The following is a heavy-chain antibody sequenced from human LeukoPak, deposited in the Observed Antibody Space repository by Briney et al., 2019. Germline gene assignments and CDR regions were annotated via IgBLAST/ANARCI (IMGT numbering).Heavy chain of an antibody. CDR2: IKQDGSEK. D-gene: IGHD1-26*01. CDR3: ARDQWELLNYYGMDV. CDR1: GFTFSSYW. V-gene: IGHV3-7*01. Sequence: GGSLRLSCAASGFTFSSYWMSWVRQAPGKGLEWVANIKQDGSEKYYVDSVKGRFTISRDNAKNSLYLQMNSLRAEDTAVYYCARDQWELLNYYGMDVWGQGTTVTVSS. J-gene: IGHJ6*02.